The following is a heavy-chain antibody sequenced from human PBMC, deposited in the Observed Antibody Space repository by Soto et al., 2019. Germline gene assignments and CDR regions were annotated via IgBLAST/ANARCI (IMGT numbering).Heavy chain of an antibody. V-gene: IGHV1-69*01. CDR3: ARVGYYDSSGPDWYFDL. CDR1: GGTFSSYA. Sequence: QAQLVQSGAEVKKPGSSVKVSCKASGGTFSSYAISWVRQAPGQGLEWMGGIIPIFGTANYAQKFQGRVTITADESTSTAYMELSSLRSEDTAVYYCARVGYYDSSGPDWYFDLWGRGTLVTVSS. CDR2: IIPIFGTA. D-gene: IGHD3-22*01. J-gene: IGHJ2*01.